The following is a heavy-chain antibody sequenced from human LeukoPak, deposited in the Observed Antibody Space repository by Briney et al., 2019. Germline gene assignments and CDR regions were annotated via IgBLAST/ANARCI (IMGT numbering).Heavy chain of an antibody. V-gene: IGHV4-4*07. Sequence: SETLSLTCTVSGGSISSFYWSWLRQPAGKGLEWLGRISTSGNTNYNPSLRRRVTMSVDTSKNQFSLKLSSVTAADTALYYCARAQTSGWYGESDPWGQGTLVTVFS. CDR3: ARAQTSGWYGESDP. CDR1: GGSISSFY. J-gene: IGHJ5*02. CDR2: ISTSGNT. D-gene: IGHD6-19*01.